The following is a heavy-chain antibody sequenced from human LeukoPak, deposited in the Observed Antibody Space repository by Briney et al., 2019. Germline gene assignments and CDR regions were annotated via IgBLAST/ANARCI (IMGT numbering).Heavy chain of an antibody. Sequence: GGSLRLSCAASGITFSSYAMHWVRQAPGKGLEWVAVISYDGSNKYYADSVKGRFTISRDNAKNSLYLQMNSLRAEDTAVYYCARLTSADYGDYYYYYYYMDVWGKGTTVTISS. CDR1: GITFSSYA. J-gene: IGHJ6*03. D-gene: IGHD4-17*01. CDR2: ISYDGSNK. V-gene: IGHV3-30*04. CDR3: ARLTSADYGDYYYYYYYMDV.